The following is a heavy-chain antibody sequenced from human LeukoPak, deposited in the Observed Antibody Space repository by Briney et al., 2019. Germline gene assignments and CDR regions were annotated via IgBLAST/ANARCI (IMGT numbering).Heavy chain of an antibody. CDR1: GGSVSSHY. V-gene: IGHV4-59*02. D-gene: IGHD5-24*01. Sequence: PSETLSLTCTFSGGSVSSHYWSWIRQPPGKGLEWIGYIYYSGYTSYNPSLKSRVSISVDTSKNQFSLKLSSVTAADTAVYYCARGSRRWLQLYWYFDLWGRGTLVTVSS. CDR2: IYYSGYT. CDR3: ARGSRRWLQLYWYFDL. J-gene: IGHJ2*01.